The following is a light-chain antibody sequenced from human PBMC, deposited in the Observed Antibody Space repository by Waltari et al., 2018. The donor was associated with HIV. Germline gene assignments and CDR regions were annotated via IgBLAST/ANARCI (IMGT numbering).Light chain of an antibody. J-gene: IGLJ2*01. CDR1: SSDVGCYYL. Sequence: QSALTQPASLSGSPGQSITIPCTRTSSDVGCYYLLSWYQQHPGKAPKLMIYEVSKRPSGVSNRFSGSKSGNTASLTISGLQAEDEADYYCCSYAGSSTFEVFGGGTKLTVL. V-gene: IGLV2-23*02. CDR2: EVS. CDR3: CSYAGSSTFEV.